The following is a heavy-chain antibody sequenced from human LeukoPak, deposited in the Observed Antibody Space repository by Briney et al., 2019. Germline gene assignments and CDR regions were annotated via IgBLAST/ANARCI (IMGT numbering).Heavy chain of an antibody. CDR2: INHGGST. J-gene: IGHJ4*02. D-gene: IGHD5-18*01. V-gene: IGHV4-34*01. CDR3: ARSLDTVMATAVY. CDR1: GGSFRGYY. Sequence: PSETLSLTCAVYGGSFRGYYWSWIRQPPGKGLEWIGEINHGGSTNYNPSLKSRVTISLDTSKNQFSLKLRSVTAADTAVYYCARSLDTVMATAVYWGQGTLVTVSS.